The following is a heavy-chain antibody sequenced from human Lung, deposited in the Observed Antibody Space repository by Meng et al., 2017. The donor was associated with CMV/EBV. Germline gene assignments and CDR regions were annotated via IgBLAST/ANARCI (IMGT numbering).Heavy chain of an antibody. D-gene: IGHD1-26*01. J-gene: IGHJ4*02. CDR2: IIPIFGTA. CDR1: GGTFSSYA. V-gene: IGHV1-69*05. CDR3: ARSGWWPGSYRLRVSLPFDY. Sequence: XVXVSXXASGGTFSSYAISWVRQAPGQGLEWMGGIIPIFGTANYAQKFQGRVTITTDESTSTAYMELSSLRSEDTAVYYCARSGWWPGSYRLRVSLPFDYWGQGTLVXVSS.